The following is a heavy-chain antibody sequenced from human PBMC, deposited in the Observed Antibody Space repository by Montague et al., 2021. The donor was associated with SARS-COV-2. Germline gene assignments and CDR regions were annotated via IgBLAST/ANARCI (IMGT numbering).Heavy chain of an antibody. CDR1: GESMSSYY. J-gene: IGHJ4*02. CDR2: INYSGNT. D-gene: IGHD6-13*01. CDR3: ARAVFYRSYWYAYLDY. V-gene: IGHV4-59*01. Sequence: SETLSLTCTVSGESMSSYYWSWIRQPPGKGLEWIGYINYSGNTHYNPSLQSRVTLSKDTSKNQFSLKLTSVTAADTAMYFCARAVFYRSYWYAYLDYWGQGTLVTVSS.